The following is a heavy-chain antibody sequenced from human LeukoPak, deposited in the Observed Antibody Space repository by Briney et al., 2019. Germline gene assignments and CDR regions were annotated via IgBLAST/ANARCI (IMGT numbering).Heavy chain of an antibody. CDR1: GFTFSSYA. D-gene: IGHD3-22*01. CDR2: ISGSGGST. CDR3: AKLPDSSGYYFDY. J-gene: IGHJ4*02. Sequence: GGSLRLSCAASGFTFSSYAMSWVRQAPGKGLEWVSAISGSGGSTYYADSVKGRFTIPRDNSKNTLYLQMNSLRAEDTAVYYCAKLPDSSGYYFDYWGQGTLVTVSS. V-gene: IGHV3-23*01.